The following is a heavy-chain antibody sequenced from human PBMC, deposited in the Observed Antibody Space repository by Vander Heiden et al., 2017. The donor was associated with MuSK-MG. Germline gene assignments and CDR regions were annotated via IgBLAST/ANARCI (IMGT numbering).Heavy chain of an antibody. Sequence: EVQLVKSGGGLVTPGGSLRLPGAASGFPFSSYSGNWVRQATGKGLEWVASISSSSSYIYYADSVKGRFTISRDNAKNSLYLQMNSLRAEDTAVYYCARLGSGSTYWYFDLWGRGTLVTVSS. D-gene: IGHD3-10*01. J-gene: IGHJ2*01. CDR3: ARLGSGSTYWYFDL. CDR1: GFPFSSYS. CDR2: ISSSSSYI. V-gene: IGHV3-21*01.